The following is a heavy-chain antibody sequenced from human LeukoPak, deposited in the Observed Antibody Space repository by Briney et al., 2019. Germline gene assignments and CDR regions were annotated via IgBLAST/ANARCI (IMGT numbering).Heavy chain of an antibody. CDR2: IDPNTGDT. V-gene: IGHV1-2*06. Sequence: ASVKVSCKASGQSLTGYFIHWVRQAPGQGLEWVGRIDPNTGDTIYAQNFQGRVTVTSATSISTAYMELSRLTSDDTAVYFCARLGLHGSGTYYFFDYWGQGTLVTVSS. D-gene: IGHD3-10*01. J-gene: IGHJ4*02. CDR1: GQSLTGYF. CDR3: ARLGLHGSGTYYFFDY.